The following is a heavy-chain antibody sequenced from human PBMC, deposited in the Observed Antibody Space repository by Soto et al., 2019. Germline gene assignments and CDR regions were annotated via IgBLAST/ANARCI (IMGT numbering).Heavy chain of an antibody. Sequence: SETLCVRWAVAGGSLGGGGDCWRWIQQPPGKGLEWIGYIYHSGSTYYNPSLKSRVTISVDRSKNQFSLKLSSVTAADTAVYYCAQSIAAGNYYYYVMDVWGQGTGVTVPS. D-gene: IGHD6-13*01. CDR2: IYHSGST. J-gene: IGHJ6*02. CDR1: GGSLGGGGDC. CDR3: AQSIAAGNYYYYVMDV. V-gene: IGHV4-30-2*01.